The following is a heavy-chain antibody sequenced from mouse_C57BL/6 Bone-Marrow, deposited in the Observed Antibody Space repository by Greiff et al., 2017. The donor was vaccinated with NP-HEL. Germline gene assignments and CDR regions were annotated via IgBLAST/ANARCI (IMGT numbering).Heavy chain of an antibody. Sequence: QVQLKQPGAELVKPGASVKMSCKASGYTFTSYWITWVKQRPGQGLEWIGDIYPGSGSTNYNEKFKSKATLTVDTYSRTAYMQLSSLTSEDSAVYYCARDGSSSSWFAYWGQGTLVTVSA. CDR3: ARDGSSSSWFAY. CDR1: GYTFTSYW. V-gene: IGHV1-55*01. D-gene: IGHD1-1*01. CDR2: IYPGSGST. J-gene: IGHJ3*01.